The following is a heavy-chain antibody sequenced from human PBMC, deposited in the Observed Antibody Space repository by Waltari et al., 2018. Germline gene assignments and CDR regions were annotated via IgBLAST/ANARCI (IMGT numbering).Heavy chain of an antibody. CDR2: TYYRSKWYS. J-gene: IGHJ5*01. CDR3: ANAGITVCGVVVGALDS. D-gene: IGHD3-3*01. CDR1: GDSGSSNSAA. V-gene: IGHV6-1*01. Sequence: QVQLQQSGPGLVKPLQTLSLTCAISGDSGSSNSAAWNWIRQSPSRGLEWLVRTYYRSKWYSDYAMSVKSRITINPDTSKNQFSLQLKSVTPEDTAVYYCANAGITVCGVVVGALDSWGQGTLVTVSS.